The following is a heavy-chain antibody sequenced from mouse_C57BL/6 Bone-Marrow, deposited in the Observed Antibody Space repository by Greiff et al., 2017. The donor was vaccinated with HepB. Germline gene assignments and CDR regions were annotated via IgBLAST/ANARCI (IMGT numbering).Heavy chain of an antibody. CDR3: ARDLLLWYFDV. J-gene: IGHJ1*03. CDR2: INYDGSST. CDR1: GFTFSDYY. V-gene: IGHV5-16*01. Sequence: EVKVEESEGGLVQPGSSMKLSCTASGFTFSDYYMAWVRQVPEKGLEWVANINYDGSSTYYLDSLKSRFIISRDNAKNILYLQMSSLKSEDTATYYCARDLLLWYFDVWGTGTTVTVSS.